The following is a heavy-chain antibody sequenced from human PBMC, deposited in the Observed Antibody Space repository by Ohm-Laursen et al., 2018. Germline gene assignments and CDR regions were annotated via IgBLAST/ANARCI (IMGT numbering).Heavy chain of an antibody. CDR3: TTDIGWGITMIVVVDDAFDI. CDR1: GFTFSNAW. J-gene: IGHJ3*02. V-gene: IGHV3-15*01. D-gene: IGHD3-22*01. Sequence: GSLRLSCAASGFTFSNAWMSWVRQAPGKGLEWVGRIKSKTDGGTTDYAAPVKGRFTISRDDSKNTLYLQMNSLKTEDTAVYYCTTDIGWGITMIVVVDDAFDIWGQGTMVTVSS. CDR2: IKSKTDGGTT.